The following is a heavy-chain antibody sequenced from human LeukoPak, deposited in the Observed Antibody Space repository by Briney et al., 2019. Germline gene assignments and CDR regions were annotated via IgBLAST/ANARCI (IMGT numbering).Heavy chain of an antibody. CDR3: ARRAPCHDFDN. Sequence: PGGSLTLSCAASGFTFSSCSMNWVRHAPRKGLERVAAMSTASGNIYYADSEKGRFTISRDNGKSSLYLQMNSLRVEDTALYYCARRAPCHDFDNWGQGTLVTVSS. CDR1: GFTFSSCS. CDR2: MSTASGNI. J-gene: IGHJ4*02. V-gene: IGHV3-21*01.